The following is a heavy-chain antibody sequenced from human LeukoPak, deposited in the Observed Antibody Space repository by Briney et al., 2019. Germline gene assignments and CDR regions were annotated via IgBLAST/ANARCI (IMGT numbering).Heavy chain of an antibody. J-gene: IGHJ4*02. Sequence: EASVKVSCKVSGYSLSELSIRWVRQAPGKGLEWVGGFDPEDDETIYAQSLQGRVTMTEDTSTDTAYMELSSLRSEDTAVYYCATEPGSIVGALEGYWGQGTLVTVSS. CDR2: FDPEDDET. D-gene: IGHD1-26*01. V-gene: IGHV1-24*01. CDR3: ATEPGSIVGALEGY. CDR1: GYSLSELS.